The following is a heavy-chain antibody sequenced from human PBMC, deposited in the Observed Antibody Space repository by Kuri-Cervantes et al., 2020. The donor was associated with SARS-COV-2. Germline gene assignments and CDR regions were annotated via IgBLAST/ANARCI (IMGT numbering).Heavy chain of an antibody. CDR2: INAGNGNT. CDR3: ARVLTGTTGGLDFDY. J-gene: IGHJ4*02. Sequence: ASVTVSCKASGYTFTSYAMHWVRQAPGQRLEWMGWINAGNGNTKYSQKFQGRVTITRDTSASTAYMELSSLRSDDTAVYYCARVLTGTTGGLDFDYWGQGTLVTVSS. V-gene: IGHV1-3*01. CDR1: GYTFTSYA. D-gene: IGHD1-14*01.